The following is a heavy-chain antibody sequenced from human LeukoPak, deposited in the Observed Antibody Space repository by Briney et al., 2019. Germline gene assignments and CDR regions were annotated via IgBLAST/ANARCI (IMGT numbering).Heavy chain of an antibody. Sequence: PGGSLRLSCTASGLSITSYTMNWIRQAPGKGLEWVSSISSSSSYIYYADSVKGRFTISRDNAKNSLYLQMNSLRAEDTAVYYCARAPRSYGYDWGQGTLVTVSS. J-gene: IGHJ4*02. CDR3: ARAPRSYGYD. V-gene: IGHV3-21*01. D-gene: IGHD5-18*01. CDR1: GLSITSYT. CDR2: ISSSSSYI.